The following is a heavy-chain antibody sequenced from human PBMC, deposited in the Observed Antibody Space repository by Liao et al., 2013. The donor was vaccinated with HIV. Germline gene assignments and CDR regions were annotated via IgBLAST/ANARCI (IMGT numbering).Heavy chain of an antibody. CDR2: IYTSGST. CDR3: ARVDQYYDYWSGYSITYNWFDP. CDR1: GGSISNYY. V-gene: IGHV4-4*07. Sequence: QVQLQESGPGLVKPSETLSLTCTVSGGSISNYYWSWIRQPAGKGLEWIGRIYTSGSTNYNPSLKSRVTMSVDTSKNQFSLKLSSVTAADTAVYYCARVDQYYDYWSGYSITYNWFDPWGQGTLVTVSS. J-gene: IGHJ5*02. D-gene: IGHD3-3*01.